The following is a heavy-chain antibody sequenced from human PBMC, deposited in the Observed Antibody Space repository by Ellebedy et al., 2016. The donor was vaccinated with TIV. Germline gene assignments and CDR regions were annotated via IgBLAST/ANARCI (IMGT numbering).Heavy chain of an antibody. J-gene: IGHJ4*02. CDR3: ARAMWVNYYGSGSRAYFDY. Sequence: SETLSLXCTVSGGSISSYYWSWIRQPPGKGLEWIGYIYYSGSTNYNPSLKSRVTISVDTSKNQFSLKLSSVTAADTAVYYCARAMWVNYYGSGSRAYFDYWGQGTLVTVSS. D-gene: IGHD3-10*01. CDR1: GGSISSYY. V-gene: IGHV4-59*01. CDR2: IYYSGST.